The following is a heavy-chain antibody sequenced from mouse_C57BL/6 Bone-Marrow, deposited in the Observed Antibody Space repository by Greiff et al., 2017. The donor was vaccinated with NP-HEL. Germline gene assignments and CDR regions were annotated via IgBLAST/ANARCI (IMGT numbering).Heavy chain of an antibody. CDR2: ISSGGSYT. V-gene: IGHV5-6*01. CDR1: GFTFSSYG. CDR3: ARHTLYYYGSSPYFEV. D-gene: IGHD1-1*01. Sequence: EVHLVESGGDLVKPGGSLKLSCAASGFTFSSYGMSLVRQTPDKRLEWVATISSGGSYTYYPDSVKGRFTISRTNAKNTLYRQMSSLKSQDTAMYYCARHTLYYYGSSPYFEVWGTGTTVTVSS. J-gene: IGHJ1*03.